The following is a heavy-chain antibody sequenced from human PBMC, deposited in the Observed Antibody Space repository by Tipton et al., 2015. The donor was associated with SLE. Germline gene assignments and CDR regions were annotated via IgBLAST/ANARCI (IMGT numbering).Heavy chain of an antibody. Sequence: SGFTFSLYAMSWVRQTPGKGLEWVSAISASGSNTYFADSVEGRCTISRDNHKNTLFLQMNSLTADDTAVYYCAKKAAHFDWLALPHYCDYWGRGTLVTVSS. D-gene: IGHD3-9*01. V-gene: IGHV3-23*01. CDR1: GFTFSLYA. CDR2: ISASGSNT. J-gene: IGHJ4*02. CDR3: AKKAAHFDWLALPHYCDY.